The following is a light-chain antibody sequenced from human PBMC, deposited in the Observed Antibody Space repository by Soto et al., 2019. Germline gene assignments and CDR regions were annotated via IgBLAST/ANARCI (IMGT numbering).Light chain of an antibody. V-gene: IGLV1-44*01. CDR3: AGWDDSLNGPV. Sequence: QPVLTQPPSASGTPGQRVTLSCSGSSSNIGSNAVNWYQQLPGSAPKLLIYSDLKRPSGVPDRFSGSKSGTSASLAISGLQSEDEGDYYCAGWDDSLNGPVFGGGTKLTVL. CDR1: SSNIGSNA. CDR2: SDL. J-gene: IGLJ2*01.